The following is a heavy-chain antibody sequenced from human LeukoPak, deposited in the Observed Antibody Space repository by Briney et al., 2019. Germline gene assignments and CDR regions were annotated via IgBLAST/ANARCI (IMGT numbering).Heavy chain of an antibody. Sequence: GGSLRLSCAASEFTFSVYAMTWVRQAPGKGLEWVSAISASGGNTYYTDSVKGRFTISRDNSKNTLFLHMSSLRAEDTAVYYCAKKGGSYNHFDYWGQGTLVTVSS. CDR3: AKKGGSYNHFDY. D-gene: IGHD1-26*01. J-gene: IGHJ4*02. CDR2: ISASGGNT. CDR1: EFTFSVYA. V-gene: IGHV3-23*01.